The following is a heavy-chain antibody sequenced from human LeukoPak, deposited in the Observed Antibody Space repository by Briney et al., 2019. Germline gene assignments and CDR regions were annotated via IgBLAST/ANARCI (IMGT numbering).Heavy chain of an antibody. D-gene: IGHD3-3*01. CDR3: ATGEVFWSGYPRINWFDP. V-gene: IGHV1-46*01. Sequence: ASVKVSCKASGYTFTSYYMHWVQQAPGQGLEWMGIINPSGGSTSYAQKFQGRVTMTRDTSTSTVYMELSSLRSEDTAVYYCATGEVFWSGYPRINWFDPWGQGTLVTVSS. CDR2: INPSGGST. J-gene: IGHJ5*02. CDR1: GYTFTSYY.